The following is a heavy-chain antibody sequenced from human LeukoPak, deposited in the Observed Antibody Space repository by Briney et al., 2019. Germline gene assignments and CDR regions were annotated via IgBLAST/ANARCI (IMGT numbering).Heavy chain of an antibody. J-gene: IGHJ4*02. V-gene: IGHV4-30-4*01. CDR2: TYHRGSP. Sequence: KPSETLSLTCTVSGGAISSGDYFWSWIRQPPGKALEWIAYTYHRGSPFYKSSLKSRVTTSVDTSKNQFSLKLSSMTAADTAVYYCARQLGFGELRFYFDYWGQGTLVTVSS. CDR3: ARQLGFGELRFYFDY. CDR1: GGAISSGDYF. D-gene: IGHD3-10*01.